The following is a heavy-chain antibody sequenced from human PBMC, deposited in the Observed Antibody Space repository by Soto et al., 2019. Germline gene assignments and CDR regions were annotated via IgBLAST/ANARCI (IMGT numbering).Heavy chain of an antibody. Sequence: ASVKVSCKASGYTFTSYDINWVRQATGQGLEWMGWMNPNSGNTGYAQKFQGRVTMTRNTSISTAYMELSSLRSGDTAVYYCARGRSLWFGGNDAFDIWGQGTMVTVSS. D-gene: IGHD3-10*01. J-gene: IGHJ3*02. CDR3: ARGRSLWFGGNDAFDI. V-gene: IGHV1-8*01. CDR1: GYTFTSYD. CDR2: MNPNSGNT.